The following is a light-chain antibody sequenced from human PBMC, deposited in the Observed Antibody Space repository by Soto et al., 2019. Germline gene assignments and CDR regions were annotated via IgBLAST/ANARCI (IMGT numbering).Light chain of an antibody. CDR2: AAS. CDR1: QGISTN. V-gene: IGKV1-9*01. CDR3: QQFNSYPIT. Sequence: IQLSQCPSFLAASVGDHVTITCRASQGISTNLAWYQQKPGKAPKLLIYAASTLQSGVPSRFSGIGSGTEFTLTISSLQPEDFATYYCQQFNSYPITFGQGTRLAIK. J-gene: IGKJ5*01.